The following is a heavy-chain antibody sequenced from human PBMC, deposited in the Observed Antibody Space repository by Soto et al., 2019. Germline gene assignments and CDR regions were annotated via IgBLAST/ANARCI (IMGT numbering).Heavy chain of an antibody. D-gene: IGHD2-21*02. CDR1: GFTFSSYG. J-gene: IGHJ3*02. CDR2: ISYDGSNK. CDR3: AKAMVVVTAISGGGGFDK. V-gene: IGHV3-30*18. Sequence: GGSLRLSCAASGFTFSSYGMHWVRQAPGKGLEWVAVISYDGSNKYCADSVKGRFTISRDNSKNTLYLQMNSLRAEDTAVYYCAKAMVVVTAISGGGGFDKWGQGTLVT.